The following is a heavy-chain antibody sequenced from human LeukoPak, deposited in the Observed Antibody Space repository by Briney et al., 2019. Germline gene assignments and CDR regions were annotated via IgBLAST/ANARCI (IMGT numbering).Heavy chain of an antibody. J-gene: IGHJ4*02. CDR3: AREGLRYFDWRQVSYFDY. Sequence: GRSLRLSCAASGFTFSSYAMHWVRQAPGKGLEWVAVISYDGSNKYYADSVKGRFTISRDNSENTLYLQMNSLRAEDTAVYYCAREGLRYFDWRQVSYFDYWGQGTLVTVSS. D-gene: IGHD3-9*01. V-gene: IGHV3-30*04. CDR1: GFTFSSYA. CDR2: ISYDGSNK.